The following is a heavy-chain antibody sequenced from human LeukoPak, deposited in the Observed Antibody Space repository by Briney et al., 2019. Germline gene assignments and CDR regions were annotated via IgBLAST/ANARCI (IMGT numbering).Heavy chain of an antibody. Sequence: ASVKVSCEASGYTFNSYGISWVRQAPGQGLEWMVWLRAYNGNTNYAQKLQGRVTMTTDTATSTGYLQLRSLRSDDTAVYYCARETRAYYYDGSGYYPFDYWGQGTLVTVSS. CDR2: LRAYNGNT. V-gene: IGHV1-18*01. CDR3: ARETRAYYYDGSGYYPFDY. CDR1: GYTFNSYG. D-gene: IGHD3-22*01. J-gene: IGHJ4*02.